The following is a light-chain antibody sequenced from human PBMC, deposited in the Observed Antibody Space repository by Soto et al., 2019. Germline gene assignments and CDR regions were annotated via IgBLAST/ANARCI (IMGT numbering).Light chain of an antibody. CDR2: GAS. CDR3: QQYDTSPFT. J-gene: IGKJ3*01. CDR1: QSVSNNY. V-gene: IGKV3-20*01. Sequence: EIVLTQSPGTLSLSPGERATLSCRASQSVSNNYLAWFQQKPGQAPRVLIYGASSRATGIPDRFSGSGSGTDFTITISRLESEDFAVYYCQQYDTSPFTFCPGTKVDVK.